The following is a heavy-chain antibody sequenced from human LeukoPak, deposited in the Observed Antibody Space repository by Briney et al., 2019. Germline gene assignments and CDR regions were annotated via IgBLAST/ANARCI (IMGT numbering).Heavy chain of an antibody. CDR2: INHSGST. V-gene: IGHV4-34*01. Sequence: SETLSLTCAVYGGSFSGYYWSWIRQPPGKGLEWIGEINHSGSTNYNPSLKSRVTISVDTSKNQFSLKLSSVTAADTAVYYCAGGYSYGYPTGDWFDPWGQGTLVTVSS. J-gene: IGHJ5*02. CDR3: AGGYSYGYPTGDWFDP. D-gene: IGHD5-18*01. CDR1: GGSFSGYY.